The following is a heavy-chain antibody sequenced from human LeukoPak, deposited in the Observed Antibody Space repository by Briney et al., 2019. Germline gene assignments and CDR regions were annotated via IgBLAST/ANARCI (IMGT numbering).Heavy chain of an antibody. CDR2: IIPIFGTA. CDR3: ARFAYCGGDCYSPNDAFDI. V-gene: IGHV1-69*13. CDR1: XGTFSSYA. J-gene: IGHJ3*02. D-gene: IGHD2-21*02. Sequence: SVXVSXKASXGTFSSYAISWVRQAPGQGLEWMGGIIPIFGTANYAQKFQGRVTITADESTSTAYMELSSLGSEDTAVYYCARFAYCGGDCYSPNDAFDIWGQGTMVTVSS.